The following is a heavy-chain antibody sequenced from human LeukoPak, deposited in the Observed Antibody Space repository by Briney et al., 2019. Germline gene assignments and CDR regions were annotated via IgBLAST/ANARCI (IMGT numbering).Heavy chain of an antibody. CDR2: IIPFLGTT. V-gene: IGHV1-69*11. CDR1: GGVFTTYA. D-gene: IGHD2-21*01. Sequence: ASVKVCCKASGGVFTTYAVSWVRQAPGQGLEWMGSIIPFLGTTNYAQKFQGRVTITADEPTRTAYMELTYVRSDDTAVYYCTIIPNVILFTHYFEYWGQGTLVTVSS. CDR3: TIIPNVILFTHYFEY. J-gene: IGHJ4*02.